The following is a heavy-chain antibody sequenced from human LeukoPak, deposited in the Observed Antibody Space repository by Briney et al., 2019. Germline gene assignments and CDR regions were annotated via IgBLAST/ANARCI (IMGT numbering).Heavy chain of an antibody. Sequence: ASVKVSSKASGYTFTSYAMHWVRQAPGQRLEWMGWINAGNGNTKYSQKFQGRVTITRDTSASTAYMELSSLRSEDTAVYYCARGRLWSNYDYWGQGTLVTVSS. V-gene: IGHV1-3*01. CDR3: ARGRLWSNYDY. CDR1: GYTFTSYA. CDR2: INAGNGNT. D-gene: IGHD5-18*01. J-gene: IGHJ4*02.